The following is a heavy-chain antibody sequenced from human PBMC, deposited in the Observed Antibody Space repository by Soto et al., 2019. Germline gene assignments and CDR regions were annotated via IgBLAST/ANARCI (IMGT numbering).Heavy chain of an antibody. CDR1: GYTFTSYY. Sequence: EASVKVSCKASGYTFTSYYMHWVRQAPGQGLEWMGIINPSGGSTSYAQKFQGRVTMTRDTSTSTVYMELSSLRSEDTAVYYCARDMGIVVVAASAGGASWYGMDVWGQGTTVTVSS. D-gene: IGHD2-15*01. V-gene: IGHV1-46*01. CDR3: ARDMGIVVVAASAGGASWYGMDV. J-gene: IGHJ6*02. CDR2: INPSGGST.